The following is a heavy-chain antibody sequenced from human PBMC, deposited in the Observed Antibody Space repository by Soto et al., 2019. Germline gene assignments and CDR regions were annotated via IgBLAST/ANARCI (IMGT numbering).Heavy chain of an antibody. D-gene: IGHD5-12*01. CDR3: APYGYSYSARFFSY. CDR1: GHSISSGFYY. CDR2: IYHTEST. Sequence: SETLSLTCVVSGHSISSGFYYWGWVRQPPGKGLEWIGSIYHTESTYYNPSLKSRVTMSVDTSKNQLSLKLSSMTAADTAVYFWAPYGYSYSARFFSYWGQGNRGVVAS. V-gene: IGHV4-38-2*01. J-gene: IGHJ4*02.